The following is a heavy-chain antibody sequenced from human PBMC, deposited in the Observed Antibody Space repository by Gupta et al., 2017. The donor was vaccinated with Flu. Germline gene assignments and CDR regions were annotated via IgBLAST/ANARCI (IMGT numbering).Heavy chain of an antibody. D-gene: IGHD3-9*01. Sequence: LQLPDSGPLLVKPSSTLALTRLLSGDSSNCVWYYCGWIRQPPGKGLEWIGSIYSRARSHDNQSIKSRGTLSLDTSRNQFSLTMTSVTASDTAVYYWARHPYSGDWFLPAIYSWGQGTRVTVSS. CDR2: IYSRARS. CDR1: GDSSNCVWYY. CDR3: ARHPYSGDWFLPAIYS. V-gene: IGHV4-39*01. J-gene: IGHJ4*02.